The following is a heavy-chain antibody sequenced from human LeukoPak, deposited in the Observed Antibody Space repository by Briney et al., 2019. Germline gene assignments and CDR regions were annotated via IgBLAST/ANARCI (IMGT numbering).Heavy chain of an antibody. CDR2: INWSGGRT. CDR3: ARDLTRTDN. CDR1: VFMFDDYG. J-gene: IGHJ4*02. D-gene: IGHD1/OR15-1a*01. Sequence: PGGSLRLSCEASVFMFDDYGMSWVRQAPGKGLEWVSGINWSGGRTGYGDSLKGRFTLSRDNAKNTLYLQMNSLRAEDTALYYCARDLTRTDNWGQGTLVTVSS. V-gene: IGHV3-20*04.